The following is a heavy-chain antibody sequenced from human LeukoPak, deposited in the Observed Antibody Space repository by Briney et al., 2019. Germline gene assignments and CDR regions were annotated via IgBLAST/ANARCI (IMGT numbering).Heavy chain of an antibody. V-gene: IGHV3-48*04. CDR1: GFTFSSYT. D-gene: IGHD5-18*01. CDR3: ARVQRGYSYNPLGYYYYYMDV. CDR2: IGSSSSTI. Sequence: PGGSLRLSCAASGFTFSSYTMNWVRQAPGKGLEWVSYIGSSSSTIYYADSVKGRFTISRDNAKNSLYLQMNSLRAEDTAVYYCARVQRGYSYNPLGYYYYYMDVWGKGTTVTVSS. J-gene: IGHJ6*03.